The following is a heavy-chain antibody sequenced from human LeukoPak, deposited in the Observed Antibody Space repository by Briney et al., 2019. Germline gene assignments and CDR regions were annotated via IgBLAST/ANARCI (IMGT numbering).Heavy chain of an antibody. D-gene: IGHD3-22*01. J-gene: IGHJ4*02. CDR2: IYNSRNT. V-gene: IGHV4-4*07. CDR1: GDSITRNY. Sequence: KASETLSLTCTVSGDSITRNYWSWIRQPAGKGLEWIGRIYNSRNTNYSPSLESRVTMSTDTSKNQFSLKLTSVTAADTAVYYCARGSFDSSGYYVFDYWGQGTLVTVSS. CDR3: ARGSFDSSGYYVFDY.